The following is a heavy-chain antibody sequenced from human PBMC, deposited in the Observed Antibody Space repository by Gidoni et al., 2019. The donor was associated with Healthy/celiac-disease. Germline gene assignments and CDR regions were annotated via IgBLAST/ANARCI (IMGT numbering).Heavy chain of an antibody. V-gene: IGHV3-48*01. CDR2: ISSSSSTI. J-gene: IGHJ4*02. CDR1: GFTFSSYS. D-gene: IGHD5-12*01. Sequence: EVQLVDSGGGLLQPGGSLRLSCAASGFTFSSYSMNWVRQAPGKGLEWVSYISSSSSTIYYADSVKGRFTSSRDNAKNSLYLQMNSLRAEDTAVYYCARDPVDGYKALDYWGQGTLVTVSS. CDR3: ARDPVDGYKALDY.